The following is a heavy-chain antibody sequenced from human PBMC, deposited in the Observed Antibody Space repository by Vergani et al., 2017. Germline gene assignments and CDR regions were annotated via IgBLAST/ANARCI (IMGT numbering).Heavy chain of an antibody. CDR1: GDSMNTYY. Sequence: QVQLQESGPGLVKPSETLSLTCSVSGDSMNTYYWTWIRQPPGKGLEWIGYIYDSGDTKYNPSLKSRVTMSLDTSTNQFSLNLYSVTAADTAVYYCARGALWWLRQIDSWGQGTLVTVSS. D-gene: IGHD2-21*01. V-gene: IGHV4-59*01. CDR3: ARGALWWLRQIDS. CDR2: IYDSGDT. J-gene: IGHJ4*02.